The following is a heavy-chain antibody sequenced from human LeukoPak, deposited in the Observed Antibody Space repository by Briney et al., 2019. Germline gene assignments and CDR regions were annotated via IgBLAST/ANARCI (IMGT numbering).Heavy chain of an antibody. CDR1: GYTFTGYY. CDR2: INPNSGGT. Sequence: ASVKVSCKASGYTFTGYYMHWVRQAPGQGLEWMGWINPNSGGTNYAQKFQGRVTMTRDTSISTAYMELGRLRSDDTAVYYCASQGFSSGWFLGSYYFDYWGQGTLVTVSS. D-gene: IGHD6-19*01. J-gene: IGHJ4*02. V-gene: IGHV1-2*02. CDR3: ASQGFSSGWFLGSYYFDY.